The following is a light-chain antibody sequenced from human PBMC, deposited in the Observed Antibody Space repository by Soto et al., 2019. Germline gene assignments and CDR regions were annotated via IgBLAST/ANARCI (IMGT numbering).Light chain of an antibody. V-gene: IGLV2-11*01. CDR3: CSYAGNYIFV. CDR1: SSDVGGYNY. CDR2: HVS. Sequence: QSALTQPRSVSGSPGQSVSISCSGTSSDVGGYNYVSWYQQHPGKAPKLMVFHVSERPSGVPDRFSASKSGNTASLTISGLQAEDEAEYYCCSYAGNYIFVFGTGTKLTVL. J-gene: IGLJ1*01.